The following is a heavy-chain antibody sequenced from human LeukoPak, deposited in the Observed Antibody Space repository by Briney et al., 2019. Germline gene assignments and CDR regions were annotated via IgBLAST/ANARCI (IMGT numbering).Heavy chain of an antibody. CDR2: INDGGGTT. CDR1: GFMFSSYT. Sequence: GGSLRLSCAASGFMFSSYTMNWVRQVPGKGLEWVSTINDGGGTTYYADSVKGRFTISRDNSKNTLYLQMNSLRADDTAVYYCAKDPPGSGYYFDPWGQGTLVTVSS. D-gene: IGHD5-12*01. J-gene: IGHJ5*02. CDR3: AKDPPGSGYYFDP. V-gene: IGHV3-23*01.